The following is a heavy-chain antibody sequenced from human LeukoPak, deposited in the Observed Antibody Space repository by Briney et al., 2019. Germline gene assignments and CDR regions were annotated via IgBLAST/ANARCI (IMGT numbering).Heavy chain of an antibody. CDR3: ARDNDSRDPPHFDY. D-gene: IGHD3-16*01. J-gene: IGHJ4*02. CDR2: IIPIFGTT. CDR1: GGTFNSYA. V-gene: IGHV1-69*06. Sequence: SVKVSCKASGGTFNSYAISWVRQAPGQGREWMGGIIPIFGTTNYARKFRGRVTLTADKSTRTAYMELSSLRSEDTAVYYCARDNDSRDPPHFDYWGQGTLVTVSS.